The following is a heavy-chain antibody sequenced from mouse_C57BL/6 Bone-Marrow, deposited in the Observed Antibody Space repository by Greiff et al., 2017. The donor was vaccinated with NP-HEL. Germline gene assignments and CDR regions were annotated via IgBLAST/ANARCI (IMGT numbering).Heavy chain of an antibody. J-gene: IGHJ3*01. CDR1: GYSITSGYY. CDR3: ARGLLQSY. Sequence: EVQLQESGPGLVKPSQSLSLTCSVTGYSITSGYYWNWIRQFPGNKLEWMGYISYDGSNNYNPSLKNRISITRDTSKNQFFLTLNSVTTEDTATYYYARGLLQSYWGQGTLVTVSA. V-gene: IGHV3-6*01. D-gene: IGHD2-3*01. CDR2: ISYDGSN.